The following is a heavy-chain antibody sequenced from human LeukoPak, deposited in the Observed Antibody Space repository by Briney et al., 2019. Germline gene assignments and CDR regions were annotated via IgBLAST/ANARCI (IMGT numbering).Heavy chain of an antibody. CDR3: ARDGRGYDLFRHFRNWFDP. CDR1: GFTFSSYA. J-gene: IGHJ5*02. D-gene: IGHD3-9*01. CDR2: ISYDGSNK. V-gene: IGHV3-30*01. Sequence: GGSLRLSCAASGFTFSSYAMHWVRQAPGKGLEWVAVISYDGSNKYYADSVKGRFTISRDNSKNTLYLQMNSLRAEDTAVYYCARDGRGYDLFRHFRNWFDPWGQGTLVTVSS.